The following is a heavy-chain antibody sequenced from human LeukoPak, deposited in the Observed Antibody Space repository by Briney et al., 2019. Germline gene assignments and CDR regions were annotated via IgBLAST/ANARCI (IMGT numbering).Heavy chain of an antibody. Sequence: GGSLRLSCAASGFTFSSYAMHWVRQAPGQGLEWVAVISYDGSNKYYADSVKGRFTISRDNSKNTLYLQMNSLRAEDTAVYYCARESRKAVAGNPYYYYGMDVWGQGTTVTVSS. J-gene: IGHJ6*02. V-gene: IGHV3-30-3*01. CDR3: ARESRKAVAGNPYYYYGMDV. D-gene: IGHD6-19*01. CDR1: GFTFSSYA. CDR2: ISYDGSNK.